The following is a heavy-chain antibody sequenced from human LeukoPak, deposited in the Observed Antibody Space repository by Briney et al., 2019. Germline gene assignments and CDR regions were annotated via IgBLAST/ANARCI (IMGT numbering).Heavy chain of an antibody. CDR3: AASLCSRNLLIGIEG. CDR1: GFSFSDNG. V-gene: IGHV3-30*03. J-gene: IGHJ4*02. Sequence: PGRSLRLSCAASGFSFSDNGIRWVRQAPGKGLEWVAVISYDGSNIYYADSVRGRFTISRDNSKNTLYLQMNSLRAEDTAVYSWAASLCSRNLLIGIEGWGQGTLVTVSS. CDR2: ISYDGSNI. D-gene: IGHD1-14*01.